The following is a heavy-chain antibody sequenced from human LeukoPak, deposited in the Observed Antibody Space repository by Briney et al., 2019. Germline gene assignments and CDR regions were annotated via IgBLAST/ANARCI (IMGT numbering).Heavy chain of an antibody. CDR3: ARDGSGVWFDY. Sequence: SVKVSCKVSGYTLSELSMHWVRQAPGQGLEWMGRIIPILGIANYAQKFQGRVTITADKSTSTAYMELSSLRSEDTAVYFCARDGSGVWFDYWGQGTLVTVSS. CDR1: GYTLSELS. J-gene: IGHJ4*02. D-gene: IGHD3-10*01. CDR2: IIPILGIA. V-gene: IGHV1-69*04.